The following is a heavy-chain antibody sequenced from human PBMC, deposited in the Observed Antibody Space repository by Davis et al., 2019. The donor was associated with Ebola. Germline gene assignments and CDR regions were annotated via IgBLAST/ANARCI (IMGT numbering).Heavy chain of an antibody. J-gene: IGHJ4*02. CDR3: VGEDYNDGTCCSFDY. D-gene: IGHD2-15*01. V-gene: IGHV1-58*01. Sequence: SVKVSCKTSGFRFLNSAVQWVRQAPGERLEWMGWVIVASGDTKYAQNLQGRLTIYTDTSTGTVYMELNSLTTEDTAIYYCVGEDYNDGTCCSFDYWGQGTLVTVSS. CDR2: VIVASGDT. CDR1: GFRFLNSA.